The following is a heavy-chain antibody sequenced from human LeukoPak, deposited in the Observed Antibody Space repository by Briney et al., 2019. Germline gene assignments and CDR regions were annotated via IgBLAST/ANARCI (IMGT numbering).Heavy chain of an antibody. Sequence: SETLSLTCAVYGGFFSGYYWSWIRQPPGKGLEWIGEINHSGSTNYNPSLKSRVTISVDTSKNQFSLKLSSVTAADTAVYYCARSPGDADYWGQGTLVTVSS. D-gene: IGHD7-27*01. CDR3: ARSPGDADY. CDR2: INHSGST. V-gene: IGHV4-34*01. J-gene: IGHJ4*02. CDR1: GGFFSGYY.